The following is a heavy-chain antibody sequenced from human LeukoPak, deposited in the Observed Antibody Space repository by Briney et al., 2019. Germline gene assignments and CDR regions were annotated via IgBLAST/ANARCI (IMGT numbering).Heavy chain of an antibody. CDR3: ASTTRGGTYYYYMDV. CDR2: IYSGGST. J-gene: IGHJ6*03. CDR1: GFTVSSNY. Sequence: GGSLRLSCAASGFTVSSNYMSWVRQAPGKGLEWVSVIYSGGSTYYADSVKGRFTVSRDNSKNTLYLQMNSLRAEDTAGYYCASTTRGGTYYYYMDVWGKGTTVTISS. D-gene: IGHD1-1*01. V-gene: IGHV3-53*01.